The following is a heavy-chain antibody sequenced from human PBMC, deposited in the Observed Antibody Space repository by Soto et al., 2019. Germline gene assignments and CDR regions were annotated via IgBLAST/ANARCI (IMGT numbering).Heavy chain of an antibody. J-gene: IGHJ4*02. CDR1: GYAFTTYG. D-gene: IGHD1-26*01. CDR3: ASGRYGDY. V-gene: IGHV1-18*01. Sequence: QVHLVQSGAEVKKPGASVKVSCKGSGYAFTTYGITWVRQAPGQGLEWMGWISAHNGNTNYAQKLQGRVTVTRDTSTSTAYMGLRSLRSDDTAVYYCASGRYGDYWGQGALVTVSS. CDR2: ISAHNGNT.